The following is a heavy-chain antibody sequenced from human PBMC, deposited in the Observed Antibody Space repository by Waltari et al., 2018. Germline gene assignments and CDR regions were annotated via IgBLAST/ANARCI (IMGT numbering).Heavy chain of an antibody. CDR1: GFTFRSYS. D-gene: IGHD6-13*01. CDR3: ARAFIAAALGWFDP. Sequence: EVQLVESGGGLVKPGGSLRLSCEASGFTFRSYSKNWVRQAPGKGLEWVSSISSSSSYIYYADSVKGRFTISRDNAKNSLYLQMNSLRAEDTAVYYCARAFIAAALGWFDPWGQGTLVTVSS. V-gene: IGHV3-21*01. J-gene: IGHJ5*02. CDR2: ISSSSSYI.